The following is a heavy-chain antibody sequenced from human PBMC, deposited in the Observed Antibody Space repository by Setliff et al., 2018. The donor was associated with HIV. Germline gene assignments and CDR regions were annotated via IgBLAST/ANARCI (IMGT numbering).Heavy chain of an antibody. CDR3: ARSMNYDTSGWSFDGFDI. CDR2: ISSSSSYI. D-gene: IGHD3-22*01. J-gene: IGHJ3*02. CDR1: GFTFSGYS. Sequence: LRLSCAASGFTFSGYSMHWVRQAPGKGLEWVSCISSSSSYIYYADSVKGRFTISRDNAKSSLYLQMNSLRAEDTAVYYCARSMNYDTSGWSFDGFDIWGQGTMVTVSS. V-gene: IGHV3-21*01.